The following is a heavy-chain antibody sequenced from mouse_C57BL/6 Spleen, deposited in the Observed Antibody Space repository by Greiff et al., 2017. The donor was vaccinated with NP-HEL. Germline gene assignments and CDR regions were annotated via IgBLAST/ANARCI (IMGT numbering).Heavy chain of an antibody. J-gene: IGHJ2*01. CDR1: GFSLTSYG. CDR3: ARGGWDGYYILLDY. CDR2: IWSGGST. V-gene: IGHV2-2*01. Sequence: QVQLKESGPGLVQPSQSLSITCTVSGFSLTSYGVHWVRQSPGKGLEWLGVIWSGGSTDYNAAFISRLSISKDNSKSQVFCKMNSLQADATAIYYWARGGWDGYYILLDYWGQGTTLTVSS. D-gene: IGHD2-3*01.